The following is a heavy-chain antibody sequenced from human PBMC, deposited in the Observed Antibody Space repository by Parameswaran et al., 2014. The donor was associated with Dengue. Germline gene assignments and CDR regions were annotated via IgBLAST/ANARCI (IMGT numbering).Heavy chain of an antibody. J-gene: IGHJ6*02. CDR3: AKDRAGITMVRGVIMDYGMDV. Sequence: VRQAPGKGLEWVAVISYDGSNKCYADSVKGRFTISRDNSKNTLYLQMNSLRAEDTAVYYCAKDRAGITMVRGVIMDYGMDVWGQGTTVTVSS. V-gene: IGHV3-30*18. D-gene: IGHD3-10*01. CDR2: ISYDGSNK.